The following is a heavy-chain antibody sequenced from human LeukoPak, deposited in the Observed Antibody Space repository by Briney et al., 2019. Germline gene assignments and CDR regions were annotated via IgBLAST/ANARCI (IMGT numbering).Heavy chain of an antibody. D-gene: IGHD3-22*01. CDR1: GGSFSGYY. Sequence: PSETLSLTCAVYGGSFSGYYWSWIRQPPGKGLEWIGSIYYSGSTYYNPSLKSRVTISVDTSKNQFSLKLSSVTAADTAVYYCARQAWGGVGYYDSSGQTPTANYFDYWGQGTLVTVSS. J-gene: IGHJ4*02. V-gene: IGHV4-34*01. CDR2: IYYSGST. CDR3: ARQAWGGVGYYDSSGQTPTANYFDY.